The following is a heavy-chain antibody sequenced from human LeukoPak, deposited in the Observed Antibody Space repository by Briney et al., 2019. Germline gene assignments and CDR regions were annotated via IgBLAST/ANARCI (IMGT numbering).Heavy chain of an antibody. CDR2: IYYSGST. V-gene: IGHV4-59*01. CDR1: GGSISSYH. J-gene: IGHJ4*02. Sequence: PSETLSLTCTVSGGSISSYHWSWIRQPPGKGLEWIGYIYYSGSTNYNPSLKSRVTISVDTSKNQFSLKLSSVTAADTAVYYCATIQWLSKTIDYWGQGTLVTVSS. D-gene: IGHD3-22*01. CDR3: ATIQWLSKTIDY.